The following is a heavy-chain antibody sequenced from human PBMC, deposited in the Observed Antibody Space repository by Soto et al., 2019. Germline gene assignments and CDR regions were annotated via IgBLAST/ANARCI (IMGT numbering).Heavy chain of an antibody. D-gene: IGHD3-10*01. J-gene: IGHJ4*02. CDR3: ARTGVDFYFDF. Sequence: PETLSLACGVSGGSISGHDWSWIRQPPGKGLVWIGYVYYSGSTNYNPSLKSRVTMSVDTPKNQFSLKVSSVTAADTAVYYCARTGVDFYFDFWGQGTLVTVSS. CDR2: VYYSGST. CDR1: GGSISGHD. V-gene: IGHV4-59*11.